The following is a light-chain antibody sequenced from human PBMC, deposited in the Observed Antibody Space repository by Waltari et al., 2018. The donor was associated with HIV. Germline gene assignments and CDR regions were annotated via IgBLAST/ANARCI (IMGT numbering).Light chain of an antibody. CDR2: EDT. V-gene: IGLV2-14*01. Sequence: QPALTQPASVSGSPGETITISCTGTSSNVGGYTFVTWYQQFPGKAPKLLISEDTDRASGISLRFSGSKSANTASLTISGLRPEDEADYFCASFSSTSTYVFGTGTKVTVL. CDR3: ASFSSTSTYV. CDR1: SSNVGGYTF. J-gene: IGLJ1*01.